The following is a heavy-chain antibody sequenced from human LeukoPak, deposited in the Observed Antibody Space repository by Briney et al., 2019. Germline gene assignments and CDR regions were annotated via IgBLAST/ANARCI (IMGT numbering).Heavy chain of an antibody. CDR1: RFTFSSYA. V-gene: IGHV3-23*01. D-gene: IGHD4-17*01. CDR3: ANHKENYGDSCLDDY. J-gene: IGHJ4*02. Sequence: GGSLRLSCAASRFTFSSYAMNWVRQAPGKGLEWVSSISGRGDSTYYADSVKGRFTISRDNSKNTLYLQLNSLRVGDTTVYFCANHKENYGDSCLDDYWGQGTLVTVSS. CDR2: ISGRGDST.